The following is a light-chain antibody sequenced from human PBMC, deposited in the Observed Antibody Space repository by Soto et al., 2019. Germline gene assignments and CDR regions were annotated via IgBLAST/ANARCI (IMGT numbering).Light chain of an antibody. CDR2: GAS. Sequence: EIVLTQSPGTLSLSPGERATLSCRASQSVSSSYLALYQQKPGQAPRLLIYGASSRATGIPDRFSRSGSGTDFTLTISRLEPEDFAVYYCQQYGSSPPWTFGQGTKVEIK. J-gene: IGKJ1*01. CDR3: QQYGSSPPWT. V-gene: IGKV3-20*01. CDR1: QSVSSSY.